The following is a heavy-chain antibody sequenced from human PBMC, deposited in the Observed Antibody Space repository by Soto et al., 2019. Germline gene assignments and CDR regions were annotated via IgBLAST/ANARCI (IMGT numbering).Heavy chain of an antibody. CDR2: INPAGTNT. J-gene: IGHJ4*02. Sequence: ASVKVSCKTSGYAFTSYYLHWLRQSPGQGPELMGIINPAGTNTVYAQKFQGRLTMTWDTSTSTVYMELSSLRSDDTAVYYCARAFTIFGPFFDYWGQGSLVTVSS. CDR3: ARAFTIFGPFFDY. CDR1: GYAFTSYY. D-gene: IGHD3-3*01. V-gene: IGHV1-46*01.